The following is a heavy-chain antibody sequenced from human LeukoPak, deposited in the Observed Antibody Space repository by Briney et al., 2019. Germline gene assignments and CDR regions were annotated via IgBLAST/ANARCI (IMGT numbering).Heavy chain of an antibody. CDR1: GYSFTSYW. CDR3: ASSMAPGSYYYYYMDV. Sequence: PGESLKISCKGSGYSFTSYWIGWVRQMPGKGLEWMGIIYPGDSDTRYSPSFQGQVTISADKSISTAYLQWSSLKASDTAMYYCASSMAPGSYYYYYMDVWGKGTTVTVSS. V-gene: IGHV5-51*01. D-gene: IGHD2/OR15-2a*01. CDR2: IYPGDSDT. J-gene: IGHJ6*03.